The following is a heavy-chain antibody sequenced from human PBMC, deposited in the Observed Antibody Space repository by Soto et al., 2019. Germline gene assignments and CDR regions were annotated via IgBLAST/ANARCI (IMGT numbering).Heavy chain of an antibody. J-gene: IGHJ6*02. CDR3: ARDTSRITMIVVGGRGYGMDV. D-gene: IGHD3-22*01. Sequence: PSQTPSLTCAISGDSVSSNSAAWNWIRQSPSRGLEWLGRTSNRSKWYNDYAVSVKSRITVNPDTSKNQFSLQLNSVTPEDTAVYYCARDTSRITMIVVGGRGYGMDVWGQGTTVTVSS. V-gene: IGHV6-1*01. CDR1: GDSVSSNSAA. CDR2: TSNRSKWYN.